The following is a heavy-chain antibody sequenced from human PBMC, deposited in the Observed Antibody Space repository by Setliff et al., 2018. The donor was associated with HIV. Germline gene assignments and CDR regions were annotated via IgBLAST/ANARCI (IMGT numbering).Heavy chain of an antibody. V-gene: IGHV3-23*01. CDR2: ISASGGET. J-gene: IGHJ5*02. D-gene: IGHD6-19*01. Sequence: GGSLRLSCAASKFTFPTYAMSWVRQTPGKGLEWVSSISASGGETYYADSVKGRFTISRDNSKDTLYLQMNSLRAEDTAVYYCARDWPRGWTWFDPWGQGTLVTVSS. CDR1: KFTFPTYA. CDR3: ARDWPRGWTWFDP.